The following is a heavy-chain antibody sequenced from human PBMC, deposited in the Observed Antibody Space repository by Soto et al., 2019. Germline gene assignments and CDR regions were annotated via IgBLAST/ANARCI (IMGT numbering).Heavy chain of an antibody. CDR1: GGSISSYY. CDR2: IYYSGST. J-gene: IGHJ6*03. V-gene: IGHV4-59*08. Sequence: SETLSLTCTVSGGSISSYYWSWIRQPPGKGLEWIGYIYYSGSTNYNPSLKSRVTISVDTSKNQFSLKLSSVTAADTAVYYCARRPESGDYMDVWGKGTTVTVSS. CDR3: ARRPESGDYMDV.